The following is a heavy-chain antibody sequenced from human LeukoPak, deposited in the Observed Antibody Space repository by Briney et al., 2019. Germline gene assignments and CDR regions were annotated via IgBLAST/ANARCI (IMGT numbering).Heavy chain of an antibody. D-gene: IGHD3-22*01. V-gene: IGHV4-59*08. CDR2: IYYSGST. Sequence: SETLSLTCTVSGGSISSYYWSWIRQPPGTGLEWIGYIYYSGSTNYNPSLKSRVTISVDTSKKQFSLKLSSVTAADTAVYYCARRGHSSGYSWYFDLWGRGTLVTVSS. J-gene: IGHJ2*01. CDR3: ARRGHSSGYSWYFDL. CDR1: GGSISSYY.